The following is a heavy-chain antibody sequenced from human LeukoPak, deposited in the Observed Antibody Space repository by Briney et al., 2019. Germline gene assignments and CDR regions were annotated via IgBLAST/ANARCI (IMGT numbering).Heavy chain of an antibody. V-gene: IGHV1-69*01. Sequence: SVKVSCKASGGTFSSYAISWVRQAPGQGLEWMGGIIPIFGTANYAQKFQGRVTITADESTSTAYMELSSLRSEDAAVYYCARDLGDGARGVNGGYFDYWGQGTLVTVSS. CDR3: ARDLGDGARGVNGGYFDY. D-gene: IGHD3-10*01. J-gene: IGHJ4*02. CDR2: IIPIFGTA. CDR1: GGTFSSYA.